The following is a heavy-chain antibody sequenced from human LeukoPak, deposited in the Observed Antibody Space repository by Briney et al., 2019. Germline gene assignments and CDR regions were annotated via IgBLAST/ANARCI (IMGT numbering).Heavy chain of an antibody. CDR1: GFTVSSNY. D-gene: IGHD3-22*01. Sequence: GGSLRLSCAASGFTVSSNYMNWVRQAPGKGLGWVSVIYSGGNTYYADSVKGRFTISRDNSKNTLYLQMSSLRAEDTAVYYCARDRYYYYDSSGQGVFDIWGQGTMVTVSS. CDR3: ARDRYYYYDSSGQGVFDI. J-gene: IGHJ3*02. CDR2: IYSGGNT. V-gene: IGHV3-66*01.